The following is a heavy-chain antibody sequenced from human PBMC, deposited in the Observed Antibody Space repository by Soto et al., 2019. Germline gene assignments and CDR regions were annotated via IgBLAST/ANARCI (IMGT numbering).Heavy chain of an antibody. CDR3: ARDTTRPGLRYFDWSPTLEYYYYGMDV. V-gene: IGHV1-46*01. CDR1: GYTFTSYY. D-gene: IGHD3-9*01. Sequence: ASVKVSSKASGYTFTSYYMHWVRQAPGQGLEWMGIINPSGGSTSYTQNFQGRVTMTRDTSTSTVYMELSSLRSEDTAVYYCARDTTRPGLRYFDWSPTLEYYYYGMDVWGQGTTVTVSS. J-gene: IGHJ6*02. CDR2: INPSGGST.